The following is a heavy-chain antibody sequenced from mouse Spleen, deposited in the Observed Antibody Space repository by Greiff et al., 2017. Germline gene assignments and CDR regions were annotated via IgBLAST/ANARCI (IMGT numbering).Heavy chain of an antibody. CDR3: ARIAPHWDDAWFAY. V-gene: IGHV1-67*01. D-gene: IGHD4-1*01. Sequence: QVQLQQSGPELVRPGVSVKISCKGSGYTFTDYAMHWVKQSHAKSLEWIGVISTYYGDASYNQKFKDKATLTADKSSSTAYMQLSSLTSEDSAVYYCARIAPHWDDAWFAYWGQGTLVTVSA. CDR2: ISTYYGDA. CDR1: GYTFTDYA. J-gene: IGHJ3*01.